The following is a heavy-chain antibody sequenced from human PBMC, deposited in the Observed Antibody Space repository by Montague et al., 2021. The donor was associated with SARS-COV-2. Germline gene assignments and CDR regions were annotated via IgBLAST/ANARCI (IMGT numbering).Heavy chain of an antibody. Sequence: CAISGDSVGVVEAARRSDRHTSALHSRQQLISRHRPKWSYDYAVSVRSRITISADTSKNQFSLQLNSVTPEDTAVYYCARGGYSSDWLWGRGTLVTVSS. D-gene: IGHD5-12*01. CDR2: SRHRPKWSY. V-gene: IGHV6-1*01. J-gene: IGHJ4*02. CDR3: ARGGYSSDWL. CDR1: GDSVGVVEAA.